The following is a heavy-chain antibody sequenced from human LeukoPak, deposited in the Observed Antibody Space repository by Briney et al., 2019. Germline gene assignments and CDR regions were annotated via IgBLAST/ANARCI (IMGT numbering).Heavy chain of an antibody. J-gene: IGHJ5*02. CDR1: GYTFTGYY. V-gene: IGHV1-2*02. CDR3: ARIYSSSWYRGPPPTANWFDP. CDR2: INPNSGGT. D-gene: IGHD6-13*01. Sequence: ASVKVSCKASGYTFTGYYMHWVRQAPGQGLEWMGWINPNSGGTNYAQKFQGRVTMTRDTSISTAYMELSRLRSDDTAVYYCARIYSSSWYRGPPPTANWFDPWGQGTLVTVSS.